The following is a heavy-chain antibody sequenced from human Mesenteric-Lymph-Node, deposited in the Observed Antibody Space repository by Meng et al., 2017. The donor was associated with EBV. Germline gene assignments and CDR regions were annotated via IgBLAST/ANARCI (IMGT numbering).Heavy chain of an antibody. D-gene: IGHD3-22*01. V-gene: IGHV4-61*01. CDR1: GDSVNSATYY. CDR2: VHSTGST. Sequence: GPLQESGPGLVKPSEPLSLTCSVSGDSVNSATYYWSWIRKPPGKGLEWIASVHSTGSTNYNPSLMSRVTISLDTSKSQFSLTLTYVTAADTAVYYCASQGYYDSGAWGDYFDYWGQGSLVTVSS. J-gene: IGHJ4*02. CDR3: ASQGYYDSGAWGDYFDY.